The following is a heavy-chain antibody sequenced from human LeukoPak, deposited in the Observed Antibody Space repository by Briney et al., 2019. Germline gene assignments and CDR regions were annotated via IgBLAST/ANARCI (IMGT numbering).Heavy chain of an antibody. D-gene: IGHD6-19*01. CDR3: ARARDLAIAVAGTNFDY. CDR2: ISAYNGNT. J-gene: IGHJ4*02. CDR1: GYTFTSYG. Sequence: GASVKVSCTASGYTFTSYGISWVRQAPGQGLEWMGWISAYNGNTNYAQKLQGRVTMTTDTSTSTAYMELRSLRSDDTAVYYCARARDLAIAVAGTNFDYWGQGTLVTVSS. V-gene: IGHV1-18*01.